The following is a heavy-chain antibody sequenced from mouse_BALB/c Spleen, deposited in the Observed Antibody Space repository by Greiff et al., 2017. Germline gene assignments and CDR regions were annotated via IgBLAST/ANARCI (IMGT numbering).Heavy chain of an antibody. J-gene: IGHJ3*01. D-gene: IGHD1-2*01. CDR1: GFTFSSYA. CDR2: ISSGGST. Sequence: EVMLVESGGGLVKPGGSLKLSCAASGFTFSSYAMSWVRQTPEKRLEWVASISSGGSTYYPDSVKGRFTISRDNARNILYLQRSSLRSEATALYSCADYYGSGFAYGAKGLWSLSLQ. CDR3: ADYYGSGFAY. V-gene: IGHV5-6-5*01.